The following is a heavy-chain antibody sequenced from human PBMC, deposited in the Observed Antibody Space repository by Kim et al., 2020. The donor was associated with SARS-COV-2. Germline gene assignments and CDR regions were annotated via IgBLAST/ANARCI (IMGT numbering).Heavy chain of an antibody. J-gene: IGHJ2*01. CDR2: IGTAGDT. CDR3: ARVASGGGAEYWYFDL. D-gene: IGHD1-26*01. Sequence: GGSLRLSCAASGFTFSSYDMHWVRQATGKGLEWVSAIGTAGDTYYPGSVKGRFTISRENAKNSLYLQMNSLRAGDTAVYYCARVASGGGAEYWYFDLWGRGTLVTVSS. CDR1: GFTFSSYD. V-gene: IGHV3-13*04.